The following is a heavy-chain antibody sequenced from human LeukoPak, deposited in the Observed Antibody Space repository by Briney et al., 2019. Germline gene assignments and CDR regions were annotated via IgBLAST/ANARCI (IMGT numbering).Heavy chain of an antibody. CDR1: GFTVSSNY. CDR3: ANHDYGDPESLRDF. CDR2: ISSSSSYI. D-gene: IGHD4-17*01. Sequence: GGSLRLSCAASGFTVSSNYMSWVRQAPGKGLEWVSSISSSSSYIYYADSVKGRFTISRDNAKNSLYLQMNSLRAEDTAVYYCANHDYGDPESLRDFWGQGTLVTVSS. J-gene: IGHJ4*02. V-gene: IGHV3-21*04.